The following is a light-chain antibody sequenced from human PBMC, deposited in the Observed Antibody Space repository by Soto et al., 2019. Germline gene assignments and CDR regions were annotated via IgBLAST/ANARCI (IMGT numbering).Light chain of an antibody. Sequence: EIVLTQSPATLSLSPGERATLSCRASQSVSSYLAWYQQKPGQAPRLLIYYASTRATGIPARFSGSGSGTDFTLTSSSLEPEDFEVYYFQQRSHWPTFGQGTKLEIK. J-gene: IGKJ2*01. CDR3: QQRSHWPT. CDR1: QSVSSY. V-gene: IGKV3-11*01. CDR2: YAS.